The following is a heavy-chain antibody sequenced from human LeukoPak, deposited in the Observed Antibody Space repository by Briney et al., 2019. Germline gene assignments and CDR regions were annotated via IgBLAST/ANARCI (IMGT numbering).Heavy chain of an antibody. CDR3: AKGLGVVIGRYYMDV. CDR1: GFTFSSYA. D-gene: IGHD3-3*01. J-gene: IGHJ6*03. V-gene: IGHV3-23*01. Sequence: PGGSLRLSCAASGFTFSSYAMSWVRQAPGKGLEWVSAISGSGGSTYYADSVKGRFTISRDNSKNTLYLQMNSLRAEDTAVYCCAKGLGVVIGRYYMDVWGKGTTVTVSS. CDR2: ISGSGGST.